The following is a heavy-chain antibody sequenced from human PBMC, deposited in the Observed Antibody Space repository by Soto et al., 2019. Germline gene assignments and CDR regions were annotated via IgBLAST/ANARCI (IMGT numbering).Heavy chain of an antibody. J-gene: IGHJ6*02. CDR1: GYTFTSYD. V-gene: IGHV1-8*01. CDR2: MNPNSGNT. CDR3: ARRGYSSSWYYYYYYGMDV. Sequence: QVQLVQSGAEVKKPGASVKVSCKASGYTFTSYDINWVRQATGQGLEWMGWMNPNSGNTGYAQKFQGRVTMTRNTSRSTAYRELSSLRSEDTAVYYCARRGYSSSWYYYYYYGMDVWGQWTTVTVSS. D-gene: IGHD6-13*01.